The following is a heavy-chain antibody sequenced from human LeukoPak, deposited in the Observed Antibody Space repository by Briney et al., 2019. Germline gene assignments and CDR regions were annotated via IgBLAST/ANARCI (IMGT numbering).Heavy chain of an antibody. V-gene: IGHV3-9*01. J-gene: IGHJ4*02. D-gene: IGHD4-23*01. CDR2: ISWNSGSI. Sequence: GGSLRLSCAASGFTFDDYAMHWVRQAPGKGLEWVSGISWNSGSIGYADSVKGRFTISRDNAKNSLYLQMNSLRAEDTALYYCAKDGVATGVGFDYWGQGTLVTVSS. CDR3: AKDGVATGVGFDY. CDR1: GFTFDDYA.